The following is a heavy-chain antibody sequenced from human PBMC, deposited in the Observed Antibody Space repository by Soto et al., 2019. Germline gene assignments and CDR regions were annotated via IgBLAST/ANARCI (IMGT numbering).Heavy chain of an antibody. J-gene: IGHJ4*02. D-gene: IGHD3-3*01. CDR1: GGSISSSSYY. V-gene: IGHV4-39*07. CDR3: ARGRNYDFWSGYYYFDY. Sequence: SETLSLTCTVSGGSISSSSYYWGWIRQPPGKGLEWIGSIYYSGSTYYNPSLKSRVTISVDTSKTQFSLNLSSVTAADTAVYYCARGRNYDFWSGYYYFDYWGQGTLVTVSS. CDR2: IYYSGST.